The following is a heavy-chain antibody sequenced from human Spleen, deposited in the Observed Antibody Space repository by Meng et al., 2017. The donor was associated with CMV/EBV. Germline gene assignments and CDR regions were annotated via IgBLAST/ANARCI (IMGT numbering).Heavy chain of an antibody. CDR2: ISTYNGNT. D-gene: IGHD3-9*01. V-gene: IGHV1-18*01. Sequence: CKASGYTFINYALSWVRQAPGQGLEWMGWISTYNGNTNYAQRFQDRVTMTADTSTSTAYLELRSLRSDDTAIYYYARRWLAYDIHNSWGQGTLVTVSS. J-gene: IGHJ4*02. CDR1: GYTFINYA. CDR3: ARRWLAYDIHNS.